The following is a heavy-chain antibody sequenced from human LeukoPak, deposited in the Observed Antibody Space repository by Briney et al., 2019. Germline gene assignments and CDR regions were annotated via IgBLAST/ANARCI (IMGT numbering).Heavy chain of an antibody. D-gene: IGHD3-10*01. CDR1: GFTFSSYS. CDR3: ARYGSGSYYTPFDY. CDR2: ISSSSSTI. Sequence: GGSLRLSCAASGFTFSSYSMNWVRQAPGKGLEWVSYISSSSSTIYYADSVKGRFTISRDNAKNTLYLQMNSLRAEDTAVYYCARYGSGSYYTPFDYWGQGTLVTVSS. V-gene: IGHV3-48*01. J-gene: IGHJ4*02.